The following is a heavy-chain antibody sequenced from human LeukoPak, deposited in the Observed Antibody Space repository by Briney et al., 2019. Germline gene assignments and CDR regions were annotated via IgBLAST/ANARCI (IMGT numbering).Heavy chain of an antibody. CDR2: ISYDGSNK. CDR3: ARAYKGYGDYHVDY. D-gene: IGHD4-17*01. CDR1: GFTFSSYA. V-gene: IGHV3-30-3*01. Sequence: PGRSLRLSCAASGFTFSSYAMHWVRQAPGKGLEWVAVISYDGSNKYYADSVKGRFTISRDNSKNTLYLQMNSLRAEDTAVYYCARAYKGYGDYHVDYWGQGTLVTVSS. J-gene: IGHJ4*02.